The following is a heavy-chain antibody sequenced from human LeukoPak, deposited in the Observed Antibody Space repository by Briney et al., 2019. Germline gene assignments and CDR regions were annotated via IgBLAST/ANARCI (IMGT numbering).Heavy chain of an antibody. CDR2: ISAYNGNT. J-gene: IGHJ3*02. V-gene: IGHV1-18*01. CDR1: GYTFTSYG. CDR3: AREGAYCSSTSCYLDAFDI. Sequence: ASVKVSCKASGYTFTSYGITWVRQAPGQGLEWMGWISAYNGNTNYAQKLQGRVTMTTDTSTSTAYMELRSLRSDDTAVYYCAREGAYCSSTSCYLDAFDIWGQGTMVTVSS. D-gene: IGHD2-2*01.